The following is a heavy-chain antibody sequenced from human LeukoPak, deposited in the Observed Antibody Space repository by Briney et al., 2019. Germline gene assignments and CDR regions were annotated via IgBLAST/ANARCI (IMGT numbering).Heavy chain of an antibody. Sequence: SETLSLTCAVYGGSFSGYYWSWIRQPPRKRLERIGEINHSGSTNYNPPPKSRVTISVDTSKNEFSLKLSSVTAADMAVYYCATVPAASNGAFDIWGQGTMVTVSS. D-gene: IGHD2-2*01. V-gene: IGHV4-34*01. CDR2: INHSGST. CDR1: GGSFSGYY. J-gene: IGHJ3*02. CDR3: ATVPAASNGAFDI.